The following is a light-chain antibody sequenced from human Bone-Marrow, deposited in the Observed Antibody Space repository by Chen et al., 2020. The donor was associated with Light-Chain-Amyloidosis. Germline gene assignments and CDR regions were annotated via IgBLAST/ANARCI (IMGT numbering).Light chain of an antibody. CDR3: QSADSSGTYEVI. CDR1: DLPTKY. CDR2: RDT. Sequence: SYELTQPPSVSVSPGQTDRITCSGDDLPTKYAYWYHQKPGQAPVLVIHRDTERPAGISERFSGSSSGTTATLTIIGVQAEDEADYHWQSADSSGTYEVIFGGGTKLTVL. V-gene: IGLV3-25*03. J-gene: IGLJ2*01.